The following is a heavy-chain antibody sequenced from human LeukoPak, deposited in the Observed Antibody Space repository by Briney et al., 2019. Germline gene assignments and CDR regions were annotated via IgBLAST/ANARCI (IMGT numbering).Heavy chain of an antibody. CDR2: IIPIFGTA. D-gene: IGHD4-17*01. J-gene: IGHJ4*02. Sequence: ASVKVSCKASGGTFSSYAISWVRQAPGQGLEWMGRIIPIFGTANYAQKFQGRVTITTDESTSTAYMELSSLRSEDTAVYYCARYGPDGSLDYWGQGTLVTVSS. CDR1: GGTFSSYA. V-gene: IGHV1-69*05. CDR3: ARYGPDGSLDY.